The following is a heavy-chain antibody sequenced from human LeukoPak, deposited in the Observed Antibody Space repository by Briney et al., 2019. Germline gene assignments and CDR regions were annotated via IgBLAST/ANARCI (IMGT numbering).Heavy chain of an antibody. CDR1: GYTFTSYG. CDR3: ARFLPTIWLGEYYFDY. J-gene: IGHJ4*02. V-gene: IGHV1-18*01. Sequence: GASVSVSCKASGYTFTSYGIGWVRQAPGQGLEWMGWISAYNGNTNYAQKLQGRVTMTTDTSTSTAYMELRSLRSDDTAVYYCARFLPTIWLGEYYFDYWGQGTLVTVSS. CDR2: ISAYNGNT. D-gene: IGHD3-10*01.